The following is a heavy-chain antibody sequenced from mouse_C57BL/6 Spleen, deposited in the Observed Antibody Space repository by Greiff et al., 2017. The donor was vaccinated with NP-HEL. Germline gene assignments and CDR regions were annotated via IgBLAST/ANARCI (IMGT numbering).Heavy chain of an antibody. J-gene: IGHJ1*03. D-gene: IGHD4-1*01. CDR2: IDPETGGT. Sequence: VQVVESGAELVRPGASVTLSCKASGYTFTDYEMHWVKQTPVHGLEWIGAIDPETGGTAYNQKFKGKAILTADKSSSTAYMELRSLTSEDSAVYYCTINWDEYFDVWGTGTTVTVSS. V-gene: IGHV1-15*01. CDR3: TINWDEYFDV. CDR1: GYTFTDYE.